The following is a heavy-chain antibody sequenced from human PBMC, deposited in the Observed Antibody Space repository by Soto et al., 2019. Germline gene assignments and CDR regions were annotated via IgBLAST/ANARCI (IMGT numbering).Heavy chain of an antibody. Sequence: PSETLSLTCTVIGCSIRSPNFSWSWIRQHPGKGPEWIGNIYYNGTTTYSPSLKSRVTISVDTSKNQFSLKLSSVTAADTAVYYCARGPPPPWDIVVVVAATAGMDVWGQGTTVTVSS. D-gene: IGHD2-15*01. J-gene: IGHJ6*02. CDR1: GCSIRSPNFS. CDR3: ARGPPPPWDIVVVVAATAGMDV. CDR2: IYYNGTT. V-gene: IGHV4-31*03.